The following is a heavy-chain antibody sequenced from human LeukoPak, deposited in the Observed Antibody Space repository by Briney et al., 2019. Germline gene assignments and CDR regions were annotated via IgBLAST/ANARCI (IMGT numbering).Heavy chain of an antibody. CDR1: EFTFSSYA. CDR3: ASYNPYY. Sequence: GGSLRLSCAASEFTFSSYAMNWVRQAPGKGLEWVSVIYSGGNTYYADSVKGRFTISRDNSKNTLHLQMNSLRVEDTAVYYCASYNPYYGGQGTLVTVSS. V-gene: IGHV3-53*01. J-gene: IGHJ4*02. CDR2: IYSGGNT. D-gene: IGHD1-1*01.